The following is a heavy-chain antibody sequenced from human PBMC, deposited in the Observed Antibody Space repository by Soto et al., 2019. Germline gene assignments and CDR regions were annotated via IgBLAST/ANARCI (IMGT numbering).Heavy chain of an antibody. CDR1: GYTFSSYG. Sequence: QVQRVQSGAEVKKPGASVKVSCKASGYTFSSYGISWVRQAPGQGLEWMGWIITYNGNTNYAQKFQGRVTMTTDTSTTTVYMELRSLRSDDTPVYYCARVSRVFTDYDSSGYPDAFDIWGQGTMVTVSS. V-gene: IGHV1-18*01. CDR3: ARVSRVFTDYDSSGYPDAFDI. CDR2: IITYNGNT. J-gene: IGHJ3*02. D-gene: IGHD3-22*01.